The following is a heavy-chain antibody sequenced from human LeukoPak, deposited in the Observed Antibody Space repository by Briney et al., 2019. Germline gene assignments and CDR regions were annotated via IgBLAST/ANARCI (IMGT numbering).Heavy chain of an antibody. J-gene: IGHJ4*02. CDR1: GYTFTGYY. Sequence: ASVKVSCKASGYTFTGYYMHWVRQAPGQGLEWIGWINTISGGTNYAQKFQGRVTMTRDTSISTAYMELSRLRSDDTAVYYCARDGMSYDFWSGYSNFDYWGQGTLVTVSS. CDR3: ARDGMSYDFWSGYSNFDY. CDR2: INTISGGT. D-gene: IGHD3-3*01. V-gene: IGHV1-2*02.